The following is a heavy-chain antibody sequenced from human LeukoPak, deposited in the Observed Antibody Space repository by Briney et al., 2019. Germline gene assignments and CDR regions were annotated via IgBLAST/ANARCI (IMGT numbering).Heavy chain of an antibody. Sequence: SETLSPTCTVSGGYISTYYWSWIRQPAGKGLEWIGRIYSSGSTNYNPSLRSRLAMSVDTSKNQFSLRLSSVTAADTAVYYCARNKRLGWERADTTFDYWGQGALVTVSS. CDR2: IYSSGST. CDR3: ARNKRLGWERADTTFDY. CDR1: GGYISTYY. V-gene: IGHV4-4*07. J-gene: IGHJ4*02. D-gene: IGHD1-1*01.